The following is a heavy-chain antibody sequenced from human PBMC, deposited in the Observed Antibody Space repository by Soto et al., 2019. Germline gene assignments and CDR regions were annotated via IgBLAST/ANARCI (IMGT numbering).Heavy chain of an antibody. Sequence: QITLKESGPTLVKPTQTLTLTCTFSGFSLSTSGVGVGWIRQPPGKALEWLALIYWDDDRRYSPSLKSRLTITKDTSNNQVVLTMTDMDPVDTATYYCAHFDAGWLDAQFDIWGQGTMVTVSS. J-gene: IGHJ3*02. V-gene: IGHV2-5*02. CDR2: IYWDDDR. CDR3: AHFDAGWLDAQFDI. D-gene: IGHD3-9*01. CDR1: GFSLSTSGVG.